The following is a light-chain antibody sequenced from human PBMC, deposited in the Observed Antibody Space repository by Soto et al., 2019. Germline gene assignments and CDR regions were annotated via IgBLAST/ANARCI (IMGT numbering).Light chain of an antibody. J-gene: IGKJ1*01. CDR3: QQYRGHRRT. Sequence: IPLSQSPSTLSASVGDSVTITYRASQSINSWLAWYQQKPGQAPRLLIYDASSMESGVPSRFSGSGSETEFTLTISSLEPDDFGVYYCQQYRGHRRTFGQGTKVDIK. CDR2: DAS. CDR1: QSINSW. V-gene: IGKV1-5*01.